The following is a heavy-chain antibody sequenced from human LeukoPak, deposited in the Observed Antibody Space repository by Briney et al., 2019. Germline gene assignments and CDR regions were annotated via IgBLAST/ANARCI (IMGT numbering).Heavy chain of an antibody. CDR3: AKDSKLRLAPNDAFDI. V-gene: IGHV3-23*01. D-gene: IGHD3-16*01. CDR2: ISGSGGTT. Sequence: GGSLRLSCAASEFTFSSYAMTWVRQAPGKGLEWVSGISGSGGTTYYADSVKGRFTISRDNSLNTLYLQMNSLRAEDTAVYYCAKDSKLRLAPNDAFDIWGQGTMVTVSS. CDR1: EFTFSSYA. J-gene: IGHJ3*02.